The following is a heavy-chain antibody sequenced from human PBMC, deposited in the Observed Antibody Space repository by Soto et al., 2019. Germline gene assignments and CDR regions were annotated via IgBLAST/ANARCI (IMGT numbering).Heavy chain of an antibody. Sequence: CWPRLVNPTQPVTLTYTVSGFSLSTSRMRVSWIRQPPGKAPEWLALIDWDDDKYYSTSPKTRLTISKDTSKNQVVLTMTNMDPVDTATYYCARIGTAAGSDYYYYYGMDVWGQGTTVTVSS. CDR2: IDWDDDK. CDR1: GFSLSTSRMR. CDR3: ARIGTAAGSDYYYYYGMDV. V-gene: IGHV2-70*01. J-gene: IGHJ6*01. D-gene: IGHD6-13*01.